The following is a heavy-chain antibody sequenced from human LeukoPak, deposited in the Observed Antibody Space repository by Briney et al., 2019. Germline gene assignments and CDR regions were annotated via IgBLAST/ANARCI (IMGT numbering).Heavy chain of an antibody. CDR1: GFTVSSNY. J-gene: IGHJ4*02. D-gene: IGHD3-10*01. V-gene: IGHV3-7*01. CDR3: ARDRRDYYGSGSYLSDY. CDR2: IKQDGSEK. Sequence: GGSLRLSCAASGFTVSSNYMSWVRQAPGKGLEWVANIKQDGSEKYYVDSVKGRFTISKDNAKNSLYLQMNSLRAEDTAVYYCARDRRDYYGSGSYLSDYWGQGTLVTVSS.